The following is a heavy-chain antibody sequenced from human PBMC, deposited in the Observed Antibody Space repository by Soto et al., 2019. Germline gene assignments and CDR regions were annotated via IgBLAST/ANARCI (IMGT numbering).Heavy chain of an antibody. Sequence: TSETLSLTCTVSGGSISSSSYYWGWIRQPPGKGLEWIGSIYYSGSTYYNPSLKSRVTISVDTSKNQFSLKLSSVTAADTAVYYCARQIGTAAAGYDYWGQGTLVTV. D-gene: IGHD6-13*01. CDR2: IYYSGST. CDR3: ARQIGTAAAGYDY. V-gene: IGHV4-39*01. J-gene: IGHJ4*02. CDR1: GGSISSSSYY.